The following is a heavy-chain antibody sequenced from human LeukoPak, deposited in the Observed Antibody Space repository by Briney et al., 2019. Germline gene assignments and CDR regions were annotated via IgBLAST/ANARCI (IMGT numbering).Heavy chain of an antibody. V-gene: IGHV4-59*04. CDR2: IYYSGST. CDR3: ASGGNYYYYMDV. Sequence: SETLSLTCTVSGGSISSYYWSWIRQPPGKGLEWIGNIYYSGSTYYNPSLKSRVTISVDTSKNQFSLKLSSVTAADTAVYYCASGGNYYYYMDVWGKGTTVTVSS. CDR1: GGSISSYY. J-gene: IGHJ6*03. D-gene: IGHD2-15*01.